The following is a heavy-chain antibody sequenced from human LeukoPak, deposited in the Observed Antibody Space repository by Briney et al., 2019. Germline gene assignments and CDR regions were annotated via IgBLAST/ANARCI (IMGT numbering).Heavy chain of an antibody. V-gene: IGHV3-23*01. CDR2: ISGNGFDT. J-gene: IGHJ3*02. Sequence: GGSLRLSCAASGFTFSTYAMSWVRQAPGKGLEGVSAISGNGFDTYYADPVKGRFTISRRNSKHTLYGQKDIRIAEDTAIYYCAKKPGGARGTFEIWGQGTMVTVSS. CDR3: AKKPGGARGTFEI. CDR1: GFTFSTYA. D-gene: IGHD2-8*02.